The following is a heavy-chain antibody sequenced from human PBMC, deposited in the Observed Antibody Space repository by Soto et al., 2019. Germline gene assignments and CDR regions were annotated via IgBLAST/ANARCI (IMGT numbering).Heavy chain of an antibody. CDR1: GGTFSSYT. CDR2: IIPILGIA. V-gene: IGHV1-69*02. J-gene: IGHJ4*02. D-gene: IGHD3-22*01. CDR3: ARLWTYDSPRFDY. Sequence: PVNLSCKASGGTFSSYTISWVRQAPGQGLEWMGRIIPILGIANYAQKFQGRVTITADKSTSTAYMELSSLRSEDTAVYYCARLWTYDSPRFDYWGQGTLVTVS.